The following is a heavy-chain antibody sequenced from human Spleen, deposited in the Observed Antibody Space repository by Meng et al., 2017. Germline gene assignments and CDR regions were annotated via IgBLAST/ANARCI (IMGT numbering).Heavy chain of an antibody. V-gene: IGHV4-34*01. D-gene: IGHD3-10*01. J-gene: IGHJ4*02. Sequence: GSLRLSCAVYGGSFSGYYWSWIRQPPGKGLEWIGEINHSGSTNYNPSLKSRVTISVDTSKNQFSLKLSSVTAADTAVYYCARRSRITMVRGVISAFDYWGQGTLVTVSS. CDR1: GGSFSGYY. CDR3: ARRSRITMVRGVISAFDY. CDR2: INHSGST.